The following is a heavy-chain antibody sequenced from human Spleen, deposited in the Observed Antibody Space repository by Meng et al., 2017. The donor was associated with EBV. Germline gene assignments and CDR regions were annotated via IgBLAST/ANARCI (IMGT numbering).Heavy chain of an antibody. CDR3: ARRKSADYNWFDP. CDR2: INPSGGST. Sequence: QVLRGQSGVGGKKPGASVKVSCKASGYTFTTYYMYWVRQAPGQGLEWVGIINPSGGSTSYAQKFQGRVTMTRDTSTSTVYMELSSLRSEDTAVYYCARRKSADYNWFDPWGQGTLVTVSS. V-gene: IGHV1-46*01. J-gene: IGHJ5*02. D-gene: IGHD3/OR15-3a*01. CDR1: GYTFTTYY.